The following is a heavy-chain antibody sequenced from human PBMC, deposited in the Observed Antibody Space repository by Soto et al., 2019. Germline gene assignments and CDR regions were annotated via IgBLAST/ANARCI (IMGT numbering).Heavy chain of an antibody. CDR2: MSYDGNNQ. D-gene: IGHD3-16*02. Sequence: QVQLVESGGGVVHPGRSLRLSCVASGFTFSSYAMHWVRQAPGKGLEWVAIMSYDGNNQYYADSVKGRFTISRDNFKHTLYLQMNSLRAEDTAVYYCAKALGELSPESFDYWGQGILVTVSS. CDR1: GFTFSSYA. J-gene: IGHJ4*02. CDR3: AKALGELSPESFDY. V-gene: IGHV3-30*18.